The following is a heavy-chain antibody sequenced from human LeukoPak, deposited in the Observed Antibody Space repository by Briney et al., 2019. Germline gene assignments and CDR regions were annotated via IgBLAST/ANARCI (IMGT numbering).Heavy chain of an antibody. CDR1: GFTFSSCA. V-gene: IGHV3-64*01. D-gene: IGHD3-10*01. CDR2: ISSNGGST. J-gene: IGHJ6*02. Sequence: PGGSLRLSCAASGFTFSSCAMHWVRQAPGKGLEYVSAISSNGGSTYYANSVKGRFTISRDNSKNTLYLQMGSLRAEDMAVYYCARSITMVRGDYYYYGMDVWGQGTTVTVSS. CDR3: ARSITMVRGDYYYYGMDV.